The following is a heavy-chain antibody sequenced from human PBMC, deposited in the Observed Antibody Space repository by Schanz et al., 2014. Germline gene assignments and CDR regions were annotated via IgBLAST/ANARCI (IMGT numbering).Heavy chain of an antibody. Sequence: EVKMVESGGGVVQPGRSLRLSCAASGFMFSSYGMHWVRQAPGKGLEWVSYIGNGGVTIYYADSVKGRFTISRDNSKNTLYLQMNSLRAEDTAVYFCAKIERNEDWGQGTLVTVSS. CDR3: AKIERNED. J-gene: IGHJ4*02. D-gene: IGHD1-1*01. CDR2: IGNGGVTI. V-gene: IGHV3-48*01. CDR1: GFMFSSYG.